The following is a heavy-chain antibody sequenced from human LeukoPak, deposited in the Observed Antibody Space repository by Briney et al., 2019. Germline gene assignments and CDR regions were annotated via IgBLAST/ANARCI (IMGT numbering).Heavy chain of an antibody. Sequence: SETLSLTRDVSGYSIRTGYYWGWVRQPPGKELEWIGSVYHSGSTYYNPSLQSRVNILVDTSKNQFSLKLSSVTAADTAVYYCARSPGYYYYYMDVWGKGTTVTVSS. CDR2: VYHSGST. CDR1: GYSIRTGYY. CDR3: ARSPGYYYYYMDV. V-gene: IGHV4-38-2*01. J-gene: IGHJ6*03.